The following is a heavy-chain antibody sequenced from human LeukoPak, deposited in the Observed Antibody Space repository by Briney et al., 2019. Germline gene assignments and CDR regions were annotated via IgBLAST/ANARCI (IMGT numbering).Heavy chain of an antibody. Sequence: GESLKISCQGSGYNFPIYWIGWVRQLPGKGLEWMGIIYPGDSDTRYSPSFQGQVTISADKSISTAYLQWSSLKASDTAMYYCARQNLVAKDAFDIWGQGTMVTVSS. CDR2: IYPGDSDT. CDR1: GYNFPIYW. D-gene: IGHD5-12*01. J-gene: IGHJ3*02. V-gene: IGHV5-51*01. CDR3: ARQNLVAKDAFDI.